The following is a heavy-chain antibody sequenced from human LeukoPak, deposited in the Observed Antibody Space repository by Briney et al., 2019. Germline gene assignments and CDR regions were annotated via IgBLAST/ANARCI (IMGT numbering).Heavy chain of an antibody. CDR1: GYTFTSYG. CDR3: ARDLYRDSLPVSWFDP. J-gene: IGHJ5*02. V-gene: IGHV1-18*01. CDR2: ISDYNGNT. D-gene: IGHD4-11*01. Sequence: ASVKVSCKASGYTFTSYGISWLRQAPGQGLEWMGWISDYNGNTNYAQKLQGRVTMNTDTSTSTAYMELRSLRSDDTAAYYCARDLYRDSLPVSWFDPWGQGTLVTVSS.